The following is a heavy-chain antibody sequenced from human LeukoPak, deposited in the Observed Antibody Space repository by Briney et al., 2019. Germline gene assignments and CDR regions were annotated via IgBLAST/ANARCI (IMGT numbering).Heavy chain of an antibody. CDR2: IGLTDTTI. Sequence: PGGSLRLSCAASGFTFSDYYMSWIRQVPGKGLEWVSYIGLTDTTIYYADSLKGRFAISRDNAKNSLYLQMNSLRAEDTAVYYCVRDSGSYPGSFDYWGQGTLVTVSS. CDR3: VRDSGSYPGSFDY. V-gene: IGHV3-11*04. J-gene: IGHJ4*02. D-gene: IGHD1-26*01. CDR1: GFTFSDYY.